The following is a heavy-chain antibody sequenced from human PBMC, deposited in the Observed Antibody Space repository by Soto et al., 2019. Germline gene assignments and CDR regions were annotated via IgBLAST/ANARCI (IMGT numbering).Heavy chain of an antibody. CDR2: IYYSGST. CDR1: GGSISSYY. D-gene: IGHD1-26*01. J-gene: IGHJ4*02. Sequence: PSETLSLTCTVSGGSISSYYWSWIRQPPGKGLEWIGYIYYSGSTNYNPSLKSRVTISVDTSKNQFSLKLSSVTATDTAVYYCGRREIQGPIDYWGQGTLVPVPS. CDR3: GRREIQGPIDY. V-gene: IGHV4-59*08.